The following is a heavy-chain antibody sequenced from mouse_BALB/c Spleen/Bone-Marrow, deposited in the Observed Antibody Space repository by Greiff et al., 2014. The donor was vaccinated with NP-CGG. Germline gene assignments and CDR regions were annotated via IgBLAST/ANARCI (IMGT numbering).Heavy chain of an antibody. CDR2: IYPGDGDT. CDR3: ARGVPMDY. CDR1: GYAFNSYW. V-gene: IGHV1-80*01. J-gene: IGHJ4*01. Sequence: QVQLQQSGAELVRPGSSVKISCKASGYAFNSYWMNWVKQRPGQGLEWIGQIYPGDGDTNYNGKFKGKATLTADKSSSTAYMQLSSLTYEDSAVYFCARGVPMDYWGQGTSVTVSS.